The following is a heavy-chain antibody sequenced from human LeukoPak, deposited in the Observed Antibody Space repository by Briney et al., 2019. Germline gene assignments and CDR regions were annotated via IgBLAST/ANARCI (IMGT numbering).Heavy chain of an antibody. D-gene: IGHD4-17*01. J-gene: IGHJ4*02. CDR2: INPNSGGT. CDR1: GYFFTDYY. V-gene: IGHV1-2*02. Sequence: GASVKVSCKASGYFFTDYYMHWVRQAPGQGLEWMGWINPNSGGTNYAQKFQGRVTMTRDTSISTAYMELSRLRSDDTAVYYCARDPEGDYPVDYWGQGTLVTVSS. CDR3: ARDPEGDYPVDY.